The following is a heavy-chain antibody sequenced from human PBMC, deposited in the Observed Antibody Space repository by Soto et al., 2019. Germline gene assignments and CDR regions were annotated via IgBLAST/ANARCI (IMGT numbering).Heavy chain of an antibody. CDR1: GGSISSSNW. CDR3: ARTKNLNPTVVTPSEVGAFDI. D-gene: IGHD4-17*01. Sequence: QVQLQESGPGLVKPSGTLSLTCAVSGGSISSSNWWSWVRQPPGKGLEWIGEIYHSGSTNYNPSLKSRVTISVDKSKNQFSLKLSSVTAADTAVYYCARTKNLNPTVVTPSEVGAFDIWGQGTMVTVSS. V-gene: IGHV4-4*02. J-gene: IGHJ3*02. CDR2: IYHSGST.